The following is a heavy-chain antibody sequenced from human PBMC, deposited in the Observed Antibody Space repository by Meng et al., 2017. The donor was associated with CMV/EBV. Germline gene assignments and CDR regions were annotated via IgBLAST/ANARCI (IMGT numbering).Heavy chain of an antibody. CDR3: ARGDPVLRFLEWLPRYYGMDV. Sequence: ASVKVSCKASGYTFTSYGISWVRQAPGQGLEWMGWISAYNGNTNYAQKLQGRVTITADKSTSTAYMELSSLRSEDTAVYYCARGDPVLRFLEWLPRYYGMDVWGQGTTVTVSS. CDR1: GYTFTSYG. J-gene: IGHJ6*02. D-gene: IGHD3-3*01. CDR2: ISAYNGNT. V-gene: IGHV1-18*01.